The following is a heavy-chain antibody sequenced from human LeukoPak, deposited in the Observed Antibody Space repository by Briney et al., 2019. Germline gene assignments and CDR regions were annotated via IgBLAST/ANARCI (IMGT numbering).Heavy chain of an antibody. V-gene: IGHV3-33*01. CDR2: TWYDGSNK. CDR1: GFTFSSYG. Sequence: GGSLRLSCAASGFTFSSYGMHWVRQAPGKGLEWVAFTWYDGSNKYYADSVKGRFTISRDNTKSTLYLQMNSLRAEDTAVYYCARLLSNTFYYGSGSHLDYWGQGTVVTVSS. CDR3: ARLLSNTFYYGSGSHLDY. D-gene: IGHD3-10*01. J-gene: IGHJ4*02.